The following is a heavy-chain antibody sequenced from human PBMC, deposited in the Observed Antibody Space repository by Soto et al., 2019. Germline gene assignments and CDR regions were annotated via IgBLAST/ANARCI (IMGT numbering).Heavy chain of an antibody. V-gene: IGHV4-59*12. CDR1: GGSISSYY. J-gene: IGHJ4*02. Sequence: SDTLSLTCTVSGGSISSYYWSWIRQPPGKGLEWIGYISYSGRTNYNPSLQSRVTMSVDTSKNQFSLRLSSVTAADTAVYFCARDYRPTYYYDSGGYYPPTYFDSWGQGALVTVSS. CDR3: ARDYRPTYYYDSGGYYPPTYFDS. CDR2: ISYSGRT. D-gene: IGHD3-22*01.